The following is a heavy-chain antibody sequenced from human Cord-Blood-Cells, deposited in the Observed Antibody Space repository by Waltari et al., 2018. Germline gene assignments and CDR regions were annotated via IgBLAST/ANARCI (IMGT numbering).Heavy chain of an antibody. CDR2: IKSKTDGGTT. CDR1: GFTFSNAW. J-gene: IGHJ4*02. CDR3: TTYFSSGSYYFDY. D-gene: IGHD1-26*01. Sequence: EVQLVESGGGLVKHGGSLRLSCAAYGFTFSNAWMSWVRQAPGKGLEWVGRIKSKTDGGTTDYAAPVKGRFTISRDDSKNTLYLQMNSLKTEDTAVYYCTTYFSSGSYYFDYWGQGTLVTVSS. V-gene: IGHV3-15*01.